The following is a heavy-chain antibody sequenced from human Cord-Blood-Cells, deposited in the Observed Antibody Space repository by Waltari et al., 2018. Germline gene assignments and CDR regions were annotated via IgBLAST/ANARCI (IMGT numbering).Heavy chain of an antibody. Sequence: QVQLQESGPGLVKPSQTLSLTCTVSGGSVSSGRYYWSWIRQPPGTGLEWIGYIYYSGSTNYNPSLKSRVTISVDTSKNQFSLKLSSVTAADTAVYYCAISGSGLYFDYWGQGTLVTVSS. J-gene: IGHJ4*02. CDR2: IYYSGST. CDR1: GGSVSSGRYY. D-gene: IGHD6-19*01. CDR3: AISGSGLYFDY. V-gene: IGHV4-61*01.